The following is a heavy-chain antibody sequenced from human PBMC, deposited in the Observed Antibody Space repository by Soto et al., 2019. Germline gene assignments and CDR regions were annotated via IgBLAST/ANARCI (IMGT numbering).Heavy chain of an antibody. D-gene: IGHD6-6*01. CDR3: ARLPPNRVYWFDP. J-gene: IGHJ5*02. CDR1: GGSISSGGYY. CDR2: IYYSGST. V-gene: IGHV4-31*03. Sequence: SETLSLTCTVSGGSISSGGYYWSWIRQHPGKGLECIGYIYYSGSTYYNPSLKSRLTISIDRSKNQFSLNLNSVTAADTAVYYCARLPPNRVYWFDPWGQGALVTVSS.